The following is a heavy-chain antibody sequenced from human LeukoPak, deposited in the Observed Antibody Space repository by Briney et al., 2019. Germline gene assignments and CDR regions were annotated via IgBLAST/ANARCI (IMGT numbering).Heavy chain of an antibody. CDR3: ARAFGGVIAN. CDR1: GFTLSSYD. V-gene: IGHV3-13*01. D-gene: IGHD3-16*02. Sequence: GGSLRLSCAASGFTLSSYDMHWVLQATGKGLEWVSAIGTAGDTYYPGSVKGRFTISRENAKNSLYLQMNSLRAGDTAVYYCARAFGGVIANWGQGTLVTVSS. J-gene: IGHJ4*02. CDR2: IGTAGDT.